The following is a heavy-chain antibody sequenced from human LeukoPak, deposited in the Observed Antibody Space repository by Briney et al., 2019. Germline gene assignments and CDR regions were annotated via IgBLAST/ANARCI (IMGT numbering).Heavy chain of an antibody. CDR2: IYHSGST. D-gene: IGHD1-7*01. CDR3: ARDSDITGTTLGLFDY. V-gene: IGHV4-30-2*01. Sequence: SETLSLTCTVSGGSISSGGYYWSWIRQPPGKGLEWIGYIYHSGSTYYNPSLKSRVTISVDTSKNQFSLKLSSVTAADTAVYYCARDSDITGTTLGLFDYWGQGTLVTVSS. J-gene: IGHJ4*02. CDR1: GGSISSGGYY.